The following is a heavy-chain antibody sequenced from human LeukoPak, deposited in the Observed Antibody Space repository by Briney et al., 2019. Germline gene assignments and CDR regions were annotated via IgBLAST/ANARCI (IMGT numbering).Heavy chain of an antibody. J-gene: IGHJ5*02. D-gene: IGHD3-10*01. V-gene: IGHV3-20*01. CDR1: GFTFDDYG. CDR3: ARVGGSGSYHWFDP. CDR2: INWNGGST. Sequence: PGGSLRLSCAVSGFTFDDYGMSWVRHAPGKGLEWVSGINWNGGSTGYADSVKGRFTISRDNAKNSLYLQMNSLRAEDTALYHCARVGGSGSYHWFDPWGQGTLVTVSS.